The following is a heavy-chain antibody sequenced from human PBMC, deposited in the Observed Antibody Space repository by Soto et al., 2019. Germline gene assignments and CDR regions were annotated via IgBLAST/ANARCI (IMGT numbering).Heavy chain of an antibody. V-gene: IGHV4-30-4*01. D-gene: IGHD3-22*01. CDR1: GGSISSGDYY. CDR2: IYYSGST. J-gene: IGHJ4*02. CDR3: ARDYVEVGYDSSGSLFDY. Sequence: SETLSLTCTVSGGSISSGDYYWSWIRQPPGKGLEWVGYIYYSGSTYYNPSLKSRVTISVDTSKNQFSLKLSSVTAADTAVYYCARDYVEVGYDSSGSLFDYWGQGTLVTVS.